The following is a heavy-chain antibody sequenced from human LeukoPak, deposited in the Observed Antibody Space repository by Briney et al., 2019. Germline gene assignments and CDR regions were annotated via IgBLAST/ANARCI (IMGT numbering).Heavy chain of an antibody. J-gene: IGHJ4*02. D-gene: IGHD1-1*01. CDR2: INPKSGGT. CDR1: GYTFIDYY. Sequence: ASVKVSCKTSGYTFIDYYVHWVRQARGQGLEWMGWINPKSGGTLYPQRLQGRVTMTRDTSIRTVYMGLGGLRSDDTAVYLCARAGHNWNDADYWGQGTQVTVSS. V-gene: IGHV1-2*02. CDR3: ARAGHNWNDADY.